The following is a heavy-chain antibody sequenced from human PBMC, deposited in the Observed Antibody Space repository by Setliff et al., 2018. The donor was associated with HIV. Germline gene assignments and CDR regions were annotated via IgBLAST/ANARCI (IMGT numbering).Heavy chain of an antibody. CDR1: GGSISSGGLY. Sequence: ASETLSLTCTVSGGSISSGGLYWNWIRQYPGKGLEWIGYISSGGGTHYNPSLKSRVSISVDTSKNQFSLDLRSVTAADTAIYYCARDDTNFFDYWGQGALVTVSS. CDR2: ISSGGGT. J-gene: IGHJ4*02. V-gene: IGHV4-31*03. CDR3: ARDDTNFFDY.